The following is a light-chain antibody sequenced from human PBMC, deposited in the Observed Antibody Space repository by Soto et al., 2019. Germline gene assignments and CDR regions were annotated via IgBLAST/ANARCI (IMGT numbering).Light chain of an antibody. CDR2: KAS. V-gene: IGKV1-5*03. CDR1: QSISSW. Sequence: DIQMTQSPSTLSASVGDRVTITCRASQSISSWLAWYQQKPGKPPKLLIYKASTLQSGVPSRFSGSGSGTEFTLAISSLQPDDSATYYCQQYNDNWTFGQGTKVEMK. CDR3: QQYNDNWT. J-gene: IGKJ1*01.